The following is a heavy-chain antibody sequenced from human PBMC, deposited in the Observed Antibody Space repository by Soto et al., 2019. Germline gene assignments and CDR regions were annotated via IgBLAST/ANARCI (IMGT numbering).Heavy chain of an antibody. J-gene: IGHJ6*02. Sequence: ASVNVSCKSSGYTFTGYYIHWVRQAPGQGLEWMGWINPNSGGTNYAQKFQGRVTMTRDTSISTAYMELSRLRSDDTAVYYCARVGLELRYYYYGMDVWGQGTTVTVSS. CDR1: GYTFTGYY. CDR3: ARVGLELRYYYYGMDV. V-gene: IGHV1-2*02. CDR2: INPNSGGT. D-gene: IGHD1-7*01.